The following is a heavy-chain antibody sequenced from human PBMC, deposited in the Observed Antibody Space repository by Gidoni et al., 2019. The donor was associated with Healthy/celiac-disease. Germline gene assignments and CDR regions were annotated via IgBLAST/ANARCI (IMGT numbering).Heavy chain of an antibody. Sequence: EVQLVESGGGLVQPGGYLRLSCSASGSPFSSYWMHWVRQAPGKGLVWVSRINSDGSSTSYADSVKGRFTISRDNAKNTLYLQMNSLRAEDTAVYYCARVATIKYWGMDVWGQGTTVTVSS. CDR3: ARVATIKYWGMDV. D-gene: IGHD5-12*01. CDR1: GSPFSSYW. CDR2: INSDGSST. J-gene: IGHJ6*02. V-gene: IGHV3-74*02.